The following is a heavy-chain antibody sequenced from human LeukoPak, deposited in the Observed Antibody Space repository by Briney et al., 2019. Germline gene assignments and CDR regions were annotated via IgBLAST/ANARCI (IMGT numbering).Heavy chain of an antibody. Sequence: GGSLRLSCAASGFTFSDYYMSWIRQAPGKGLEWVSYISSSSYTNYADSVKGRFTISRDNAKNSLYLQMNSLRAEDTAVYYCAREFGSSSFYYYYGMDVWGQGTTVTVSS. J-gene: IGHJ6*02. D-gene: IGHD6-6*01. V-gene: IGHV3-11*06. CDR3: AREFGSSSFYYYYGMDV. CDR1: GFTFSDYY. CDR2: ISSSSYT.